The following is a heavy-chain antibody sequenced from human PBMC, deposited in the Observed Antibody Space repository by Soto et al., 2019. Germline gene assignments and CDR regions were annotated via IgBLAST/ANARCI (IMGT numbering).Heavy chain of an antibody. J-gene: IGHJ5*02. CDR2: TDSSGEK. D-gene: IGHD4-17*01. V-gene: IGHV2-26*01. CDR1: GLSITDSEMC. Sequence: QDTLKESGPVLVKLTETLTFRCTVSGLSITDSEMCVSWNRQPPGQPLEWLARTDSSGEKSNRTFLKSRLAISKDTSKSQIVLTMTNMDPADTATYFCARRHLTVAVSPWFDPWGQGIPVTVSS. CDR3: ARRHLTVAVSPWFDP.